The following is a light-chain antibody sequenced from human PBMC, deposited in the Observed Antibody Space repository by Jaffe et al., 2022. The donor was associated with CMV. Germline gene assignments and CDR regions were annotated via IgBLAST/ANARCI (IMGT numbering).Light chain of an antibody. CDR3: QQLNSYPQVT. CDR2: AAS. CDR1: QGIRTS. J-gene: IGKJ4*01. V-gene: IGKV1-9*01. Sequence: IQLTQSPSSLSASVGDRVTLTCRASQGIRTSLAWYQQTPGKAPKLLVYAASTLQDGVPSRFSGSGSGTEFTLTISSLQPEDFATYYCQQLNSYPQVTFGGGTKVEIK.